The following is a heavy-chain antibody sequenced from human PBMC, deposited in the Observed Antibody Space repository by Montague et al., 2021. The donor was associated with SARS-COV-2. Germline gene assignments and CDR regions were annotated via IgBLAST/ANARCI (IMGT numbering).Heavy chain of an antibody. D-gene: IGHD6-19*01. CDR1: GGSFSGYY. CDR2: IYHSGST. J-gene: IGHJ4*02. V-gene: IGHV4-34*01. Sequence: SETLSLTCAVYGGSFSGYYCNWIRQPPGKGLEWIGEIYHSGSTNYNPSLKSRVTISVDTSNNQFSLKPTSVTAADTAVYYCARPSGGSEVAGLDYWGQGILVTVSS. CDR3: ARPSGGSEVAGLDY.